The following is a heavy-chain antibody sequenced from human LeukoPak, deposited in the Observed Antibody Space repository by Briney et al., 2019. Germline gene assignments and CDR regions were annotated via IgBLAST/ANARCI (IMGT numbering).Heavy chain of an antibody. Sequence: SETLSLTCTVSGGSISSYYWSWIRQPPGKGLEWIGYIYYSGSTNYNPSLKSRVTISVDTSKNQFSLKLSSVTAADTAVYYCARVGGRGALAVFDIWGQGTMVTVSS. CDR1: GGSISSYY. J-gene: IGHJ3*02. CDR2: IYYSGST. D-gene: IGHD1-26*01. V-gene: IGHV4-59*01. CDR3: ARVGGRGALAVFDI.